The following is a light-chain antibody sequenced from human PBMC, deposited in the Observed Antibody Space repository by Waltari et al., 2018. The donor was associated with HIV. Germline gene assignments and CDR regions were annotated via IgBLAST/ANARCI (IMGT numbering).Light chain of an antibody. V-gene: IGLV2-11*01. Sequence: QSALTQPRSVSGSPGQSFTISCTGTCSVVGGYKSASWSQQNPGKAPQLIIYAFHKRAAGVPERFSGCKSCNTAALTISGRQAEDEADYECCSCAGSYLYVFGSGTKGTVL. J-gene: IGLJ1*01. CDR1: CSVVGGYKS. CDR2: AFH. CDR3: CSCAGSYLYV.